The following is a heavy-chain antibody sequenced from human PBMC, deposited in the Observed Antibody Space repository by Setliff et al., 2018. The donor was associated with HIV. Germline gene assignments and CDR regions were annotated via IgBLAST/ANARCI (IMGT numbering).Heavy chain of an antibody. CDR2: INHSGST. Sequence: SETLSLTCAVYGGSFNGYYWSWIRQPPGKGLEWIGEINHSGSTNYNPSLKSRVTMSVDKSRNQFSLRLSSVTAADTAVYYCARARRAGSGPKYFQHWGQGTLVTVSS. J-gene: IGHJ1*01. CDR1: GGSFNGYY. V-gene: IGHV4-34*01. CDR3: ARARRAGSGPKYFQH. D-gene: IGHD2-15*01.